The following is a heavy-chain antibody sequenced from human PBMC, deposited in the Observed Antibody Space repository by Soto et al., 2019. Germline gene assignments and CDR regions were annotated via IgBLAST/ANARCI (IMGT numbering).Heavy chain of an antibody. Sequence: PSETLSLTCTVSGGSISSSSYYWGWIRQPPGKGLEWIGSIYYSGSTYYNPSLKSRVTISVDTSKNQFSLKLSSVTAADTAVYYCARPQYSSGWLYGMDVWGQGTTVTVSS. D-gene: IGHD6-19*01. CDR1: GGSISSSSYY. J-gene: IGHJ6*02. V-gene: IGHV4-39*01. CDR3: ARPQYSSGWLYGMDV. CDR2: IYYSGST.